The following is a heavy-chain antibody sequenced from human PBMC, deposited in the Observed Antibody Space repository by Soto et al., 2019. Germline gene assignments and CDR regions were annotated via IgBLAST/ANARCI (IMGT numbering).Heavy chain of an antibody. D-gene: IGHD5-18*01. CDR3: ARVQGYSYGYGSL. Sequence: QVQLQQWGAGLLKPSETLSLTCAVYGGSFSGYYWSWIRQPPGKGLEWIGEINHSGSTNYNPSLKSRVTISLDTSKNQFSLKLSSVTAADTAVYYCARVQGYSYGYGSLWGQGILATVSS. V-gene: IGHV4-34*01. CDR2: INHSGST. CDR1: GGSFSGYY. J-gene: IGHJ4*02.